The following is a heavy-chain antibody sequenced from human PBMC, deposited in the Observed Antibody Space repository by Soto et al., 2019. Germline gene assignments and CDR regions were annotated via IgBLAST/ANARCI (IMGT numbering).Heavy chain of an antibody. V-gene: IGHV3-23*01. Sequence: PGGSLRLSCTASGFTFNRHAMTWVRQAPGKGLEWVSGLSDSGGSIYYADSVKGRFTISRDNAKNSLYLQMNSLRAEDTAVYYCARSMKTGKNFDYWGQGTLVTVSS. CDR2: LSDSGGSI. D-gene: IGHD7-27*01. CDR1: GFTFNRHA. J-gene: IGHJ4*02. CDR3: ARSMKTGKNFDY.